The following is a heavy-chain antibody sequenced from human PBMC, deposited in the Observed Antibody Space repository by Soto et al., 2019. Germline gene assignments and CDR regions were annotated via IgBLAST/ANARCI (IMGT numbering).Heavy chain of an antibody. J-gene: IGHJ6*02. CDR3: AREGYYSGSGTYSPPRYYGMDV. D-gene: IGHD3-10*01. CDR1: GYTFSSYG. CDR2: ISDYNGNT. V-gene: IGHV1-18*01. Sequence: QIQLVQSGAEVKRAAASVKVSCKASGYTFSSYGLSWVRQAPGQGHEWMGWISDYNGNTHYAQKFQGRVIMTTDTSTRTAYMELRSLRSDDTAVYFCAREGYYSGSGTYSPPRYYGMDVWGQGTTVTVSS.